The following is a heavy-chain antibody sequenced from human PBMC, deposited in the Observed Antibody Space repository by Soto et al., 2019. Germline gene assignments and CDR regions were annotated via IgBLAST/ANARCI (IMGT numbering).Heavy chain of an antibody. J-gene: IGHJ4*01. CDR1: GFTLRTYT. Sequence: GSLRLSCAASGFTLRTYTMNWVRQAPGKGLEWVSSISISSSDRYYADSVRGRFTISRDNAKNALYLQMNSLRADDTAVYFCVRGMNPLFGGQGTLVTVSS. V-gene: IGHV3-21*06. CDR3: VRGMNPLF. CDR2: ISISSSDR.